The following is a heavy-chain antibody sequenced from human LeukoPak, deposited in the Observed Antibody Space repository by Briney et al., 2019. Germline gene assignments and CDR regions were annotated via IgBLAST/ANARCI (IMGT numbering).Heavy chain of an antibody. J-gene: IGHJ5*02. CDR1: GFTFSSYG. CDR3: AKDGIAARFDP. CDR2: ISASGVGR. Sequence: GGSLRLSCAASGFTFSSYGMSWVRQAPGKGLEWVSAISASGVGRYYADAMKGRFTISRDNSRSTLYLQMNSLRAEDTAVYYCAKDGIAARFDPWGQGTLVTVSS. D-gene: IGHD6-6*01. V-gene: IGHV3-23*01.